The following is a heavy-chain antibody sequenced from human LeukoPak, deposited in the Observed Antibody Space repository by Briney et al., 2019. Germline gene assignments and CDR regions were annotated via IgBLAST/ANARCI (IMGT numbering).Heavy chain of an antibody. CDR3: AKGHTYGLGESYLDF. J-gene: IGHJ4*02. CDR2: ISWNSGSI. CDR1: GYTFDDYA. Sequence: PGRSLRLSCEASGYTFDDYAMHWVRQAPGKGLEWVPAISWNSGSIGYADSVKGRFTISRDNGKNSLYLQMNSLRTEDTALYYCAKGHTYGLGESYLDFWGQGTLVSVSS. D-gene: IGHD5-18*01. V-gene: IGHV3-9*01.